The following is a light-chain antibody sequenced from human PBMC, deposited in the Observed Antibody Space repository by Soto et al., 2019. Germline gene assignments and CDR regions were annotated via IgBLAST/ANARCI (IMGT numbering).Light chain of an antibody. CDR3: QESYSTLWGT. CDR2: GAS. Sequence: DIQMTQSPSSLSASVGDRVTITCRTSQSINTYLNWYQQKPGKAPKLLIYGASSLQSGVPLRFSGSRSGTDFTLTISSLXPEEFATYYCQESYSTLWGTCGQGTKVDTK. J-gene: IGKJ1*01. CDR1: QSINTY. V-gene: IGKV1-39*01.